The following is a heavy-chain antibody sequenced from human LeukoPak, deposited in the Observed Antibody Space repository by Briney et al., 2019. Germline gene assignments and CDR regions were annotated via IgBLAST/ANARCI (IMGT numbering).Heavy chain of an antibody. CDR2: IIPIFGTA. V-gene: IGHV1-69*06. J-gene: IGHJ6*02. D-gene: IGHD2-21*02. CDR1: GGTFSSYA. Sequence: SVKVSCKASGGTFSSYAISWVRQAPGQWLEWMGGIIPIFGTANYAQKFQGRVTITADKSTSTAYMELSSLRSEDTAVYYCARFYCGGDCYSPYYYGMDVWGQGTTVTVSS. CDR3: ARFYCGGDCYSPYYYGMDV.